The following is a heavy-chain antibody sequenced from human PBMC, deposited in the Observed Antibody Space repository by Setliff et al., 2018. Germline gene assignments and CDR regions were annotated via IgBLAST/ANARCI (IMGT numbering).Heavy chain of an antibody. V-gene: IGHV3-23*01. CDR3: VRVAATGYKYDY. CDR2: VSGSGMTR. J-gene: IGHJ4*02. CDR1: GFTFRKHD. D-gene: IGHD1-20*01. Sequence: PGGSLRLSCTASGFTFRKHDLAGVRQARGKGLQWVSSVSGSGMTRDYTDSVKGRFTVPRDNAKNTLYLQMNSLKSEDTAVYYCVRVAATGYKYDYWGQGTLVTVSS.